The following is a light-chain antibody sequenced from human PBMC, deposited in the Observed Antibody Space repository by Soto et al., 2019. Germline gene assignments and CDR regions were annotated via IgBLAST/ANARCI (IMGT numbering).Light chain of an antibody. V-gene: IGKV3-20*01. CDR2: GAS. CDR3: QQYGSSPWT. Sequence: EIVMTQSPATLSVSQGERATLSCRASQSVSSSYLAWYQQKPGQAPRLLIYGASSRATGIPDRFSGSGSGTDFTLTISRLEPEDFAVYYCQQYGSSPWTFGQGTKVEIK. CDR1: QSVSSSY. J-gene: IGKJ1*01.